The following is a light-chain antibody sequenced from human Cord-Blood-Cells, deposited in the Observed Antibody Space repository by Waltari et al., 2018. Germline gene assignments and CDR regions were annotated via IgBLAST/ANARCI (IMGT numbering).Light chain of an antibody. V-gene: IGLV2-14*01. J-gene: IGLJ2*01. CDR3: SSYTSSSTPL. CDR1: SSDVGGYNY. Sequence: QSALTQPASVSGSPGQSITISCTGTSSDVGGYNYISWYQQHPDKAPKLMIYDVSNRHSGVSNRFSGSKSGNTASLTISGLQAEDEADYYCSSYTSSSTPLFGGGTKLTVL. CDR2: DVS.